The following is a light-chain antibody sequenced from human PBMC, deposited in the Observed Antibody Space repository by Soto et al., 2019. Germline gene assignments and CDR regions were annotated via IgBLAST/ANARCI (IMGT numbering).Light chain of an antibody. Sequence: EIVMTQSPATLSVSPGERATLSCRASQSVRSKLAWYQQKPGQAPRLLNGASTRATGIPARFSGSGSGTEFTLTISSLQSEDFAVYYCQQHNNWPPWAFGQGTKVEIK. CDR2: GAS. J-gene: IGKJ1*01. CDR3: QQHNNWPPWA. V-gene: IGKV3-15*01. CDR1: QSVRSK.